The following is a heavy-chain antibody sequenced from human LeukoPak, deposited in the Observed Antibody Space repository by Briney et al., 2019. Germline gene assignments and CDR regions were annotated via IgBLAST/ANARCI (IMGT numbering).Heavy chain of an antibody. J-gene: IGHJ3*02. CDR3: ARDSGPHYDYVWGSYSSGSDNAFDI. V-gene: IGHV1-2*02. CDR1: GYTFTGYY. CDR2: INLNSGGT. D-gene: IGHD3-16*01. Sequence: GASVKVSCKASGYTFTGYYMHWVRQAPGQGREWIGWINLNSGGTKYAQKFQGRGTMTRDTSISTAYMELSRLRSDDTAVYYCARDSGPHYDYVWGSYSSGSDNAFDIWGQGTMVTVSS.